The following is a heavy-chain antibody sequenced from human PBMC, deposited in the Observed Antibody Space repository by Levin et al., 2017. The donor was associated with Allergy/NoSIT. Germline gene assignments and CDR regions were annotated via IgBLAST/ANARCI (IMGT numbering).Heavy chain of an antibody. CDR2: VYYSGST. D-gene: IGHD6-19*01. CDR1: GGSISSSNYY. J-gene: IGHJ4*02. CDR3: ARHVRAVAGTDY. Sequence: SQTLSLTCTVSGGSISSSNYYWGWIRQPPGKGLEWIGSVYYSGSTFYNPSLKSRVTISVDTSKNHFSLKLSSVTAADTAVYYCARHVRAVAGTDYWGPGSLVTVSS. V-gene: IGHV4-39*01.